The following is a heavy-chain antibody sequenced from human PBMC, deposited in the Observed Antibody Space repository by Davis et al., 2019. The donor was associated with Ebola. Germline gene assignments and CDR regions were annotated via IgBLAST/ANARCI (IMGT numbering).Heavy chain of an antibody. V-gene: IGHV4-39*01. CDR3: ASVVPAANYGSGSYNQLYYYGMDV. CDR2: IYYSGST. Sequence: PSETLSLTCTVSGGSISSSSYYWGWIRQPPGKGPAWIGSIYYSGSTYYNPSLKSRVTISVDTSKNQFSLKLSSVTAADTAVYYCASVVPAANYGSGSYNQLYYYGMDVWGQGTTVTASS. CDR1: GGSISSSSYY. D-gene: IGHD2-2*01. J-gene: IGHJ6*02.